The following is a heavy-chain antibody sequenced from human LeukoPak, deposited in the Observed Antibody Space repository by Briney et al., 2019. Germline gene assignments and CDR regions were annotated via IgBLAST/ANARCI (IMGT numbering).Heavy chain of an antibody. CDR1: GGSISSYY. D-gene: IGHD4-17*01. CDR3: AGYYGGTDAFDI. J-gene: IGHJ3*02. Sequence: SETLSLTCTVSGGSISSYYWSWIRQPPGKGLEWIGYIYYSGSTNYNPSLKSRVTISVDTSKNQFSLKLSSVTAADTAVYYCAGYYGGTDAFDIWGQGTMVTVSS. CDR2: IYYSGST. V-gene: IGHV4-59*08.